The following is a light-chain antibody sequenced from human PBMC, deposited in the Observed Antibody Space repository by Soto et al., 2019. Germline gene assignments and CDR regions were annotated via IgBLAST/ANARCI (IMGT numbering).Light chain of an antibody. CDR1: SSDVGDGDF. CDR3: CSYTRSYTWV. V-gene: IGLV2-14*01. J-gene: IGLJ3*02. Sequence: QSALTQPASVSGSPRQSITISRTGTSSDVGDGDFVSWYQQRPGNAPKLMIYKVSNRPSGVSNRFSGSKSGNTASLTISGLQAEDEADYYCCSYTRSYTWVFGGGTKLTVL. CDR2: KVS.